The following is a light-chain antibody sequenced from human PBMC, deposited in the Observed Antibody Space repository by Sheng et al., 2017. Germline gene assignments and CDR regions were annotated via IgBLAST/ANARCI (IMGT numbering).Light chain of an antibody. V-gene: IGKV1-12*01. J-gene: IGKJ4*01. CDR3: QQARSFPLT. Sequence: DIQMTQSPSSVSASVGDRVTITCRASQGIDSWFAWYQQKPGKAPKLLIYAASSLHSGVPSRFSGSKSGTDFTLTINSLQPEDSATYFCQQARSFPLTFGVGTKVEIK. CDR1: QGIDSW. CDR2: AAS.